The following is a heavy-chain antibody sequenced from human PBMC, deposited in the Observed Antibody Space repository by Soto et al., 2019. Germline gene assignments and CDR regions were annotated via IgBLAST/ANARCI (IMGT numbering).Heavy chain of an antibody. CDR1: GESLSGGVDY. J-gene: IGHJ4*01. Sequence: QVLLQESGPGLLKPSQTLSLTCTVSGESLSGGVDYWSWIRQSSGGGLEWIGYVFHTGRTSYNPSLKSRVTISAETSKNQFSLRLTSLTAADTAVYYCAKTTAGRGYFDPWGHGSPVTVSS. V-gene: IGHV4-31*03. CDR2: VFHTGRT. D-gene: IGHD4-17*01. CDR3: AKTTAGRGYFDP.